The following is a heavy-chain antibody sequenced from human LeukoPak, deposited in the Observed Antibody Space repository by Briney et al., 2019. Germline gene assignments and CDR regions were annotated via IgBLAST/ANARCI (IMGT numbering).Heavy chain of an antibody. D-gene: IGHD1-26*01. V-gene: IGHV1-46*01. CDR1: GYTFSDNY. CDR2: INPNGGIT. Sequence: ASVKVSCKASGYTFSDNYIHWVRRAPGQGLEWMGIINPNGGITTYAQKFQGRVTMTTDTSTSTIYMDLSSLKSEDTAVYYCARDSEEVAALDYWGQGTLVTVSS. CDR3: ARDSEEVAALDY. J-gene: IGHJ4*02.